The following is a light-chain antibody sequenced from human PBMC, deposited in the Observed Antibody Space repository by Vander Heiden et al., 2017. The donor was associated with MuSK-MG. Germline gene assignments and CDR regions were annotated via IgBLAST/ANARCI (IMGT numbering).Light chain of an antibody. V-gene: IGKV3-15*01. CDR1: QSVYSK. Sequence: EIVMPQPATLSASPGERASLSCRASQSVYSKLAWYQQKPGQAPRLLIYGASTRATGIPARFSGSGSGTEFTLSISSLQAEDFAVYSCQQDNNWPWTFGQGTKVEIK. J-gene: IGKJ1*01. CDR2: GAS. CDR3: QQDNNWPWT.